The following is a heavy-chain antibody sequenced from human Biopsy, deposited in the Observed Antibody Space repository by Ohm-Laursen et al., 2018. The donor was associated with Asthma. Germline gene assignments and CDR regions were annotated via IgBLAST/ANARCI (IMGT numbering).Heavy chain of an antibody. CDR1: GGSFSGYY. Sequence: QTLSLTCAVYGGSFSGYYWSWIRQPPGKGLEWIGYIYYIGSTYYNPSLKSRVAISLDTSKNQFSLKLSSVTAADTAVYFCARRGGVRRYFDYWGQGTLVTVSS. J-gene: IGHJ4*02. V-gene: IGHV4-30-4*08. CDR2: IYYIGST. D-gene: IGHD3-16*01. CDR3: ARRGGVRRYFDY.